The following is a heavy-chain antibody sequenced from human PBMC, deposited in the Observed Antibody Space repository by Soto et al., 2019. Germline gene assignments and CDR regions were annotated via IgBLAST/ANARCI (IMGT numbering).Heavy chain of an antibody. CDR1: TTGVG. CDR2: IYRNDDN. CDR3: AHGPGRGRHSGNYYGLDV. D-gene: IGHD6-19*01. V-gene: IGHV2-5*01. J-gene: IGHJ6*02. Sequence: TTGVGVGWIRQPPGKALEWIALIYRNDDNHYSPSLKSRLTITKDTSKSQVALTVTNMDPVDTATYYCAHGPGRGRHSGNYYGLDVWGQGTTVTVSS.